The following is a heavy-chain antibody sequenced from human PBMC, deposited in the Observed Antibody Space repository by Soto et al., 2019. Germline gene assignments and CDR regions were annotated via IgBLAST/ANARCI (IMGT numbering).Heavy chain of an antibody. D-gene: IGHD4-17*01. Sequence: SVKVSCKASGGTFSSYAISWVRQAPGQGLEWMGGIIPIFGTANYAQKFQGRVTITADKSTSTAYMELSSLRSEDTAVYYCARNGGDYGDLYHFDYWGQGTLVTVSS. J-gene: IGHJ4*02. CDR3: ARNGGDYGDLYHFDY. CDR1: GGTFSSYA. V-gene: IGHV1-69*06. CDR2: IIPIFGTA.